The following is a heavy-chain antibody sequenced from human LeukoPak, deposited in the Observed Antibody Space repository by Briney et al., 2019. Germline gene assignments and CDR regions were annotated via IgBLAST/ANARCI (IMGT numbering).Heavy chain of an antibody. D-gene: IGHD2-2*01. CDR2: INHSGST. J-gene: IGHJ6*03. Sequence: SDTLSLTCAVYGGSFSGYYWSWIRQPPGKGLEWIGEINHSGSTDYNPSLKSRVTISVDTSKNQFSLKLSSVTAADTAVYYCARARNLSRNCSSTSCYLYYYYYMDVWGKGTTVTVSS. CDR1: GGSFSGYY. V-gene: IGHV4-34*01. CDR3: ARARNLSRNCSSTSCYLYYYYYMDV.